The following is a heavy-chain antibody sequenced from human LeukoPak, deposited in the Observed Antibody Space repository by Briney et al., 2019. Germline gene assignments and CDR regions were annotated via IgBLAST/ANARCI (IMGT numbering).Heavy chain of an antibody. CDR2: FIPILSTA. CDR1: GATFSDYA. Sequence: SVKVSCKTSGATFSDYALNWVRQAPGQGLEWMGVFIPILSTANSTQKFHDRLTITADISTNTAYMELSSLRSEDTAVYYCARARISECPWDWGQGTLVTVSS. D-gene: IGHD2/OR15-2a*01. J-gene: IGHJ4*02. V-gene: IGHV1-69*10. CDR3: ARARISECPWD.